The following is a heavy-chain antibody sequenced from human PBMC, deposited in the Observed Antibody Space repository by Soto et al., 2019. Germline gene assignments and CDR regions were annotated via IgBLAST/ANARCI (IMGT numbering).Heavy chain of an antibody. CDR2: IHYTGSS. Sequence: SETLSLTCTVSGGSVSGYYWSWIRQPPGKGLEWIAYIHYTGSSNSNPSLESRVTMSVDTSKNQFSLKLSSVTAADTVVYYCARHSNEYRKSLDYWGKGTLVTVSS. D-gene: IGHD1-1*01. V-gene: IGHV4-59*08. J-gene: IGHJ4*02. CDR3: ARHSNEYRKSLDY. CDR1: GGSVSGYY.